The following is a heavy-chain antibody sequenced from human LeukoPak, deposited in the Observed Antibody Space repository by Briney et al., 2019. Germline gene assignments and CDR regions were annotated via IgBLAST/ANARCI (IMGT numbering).Heavy chain of an antibody. CDR2: IIPIFGTA. CDR3: ASCTSCYRGMEYYYYYMDV. J-gene: IGHJ6*03. CDR1: GGTFSSYA. V-gene: IGHV1-69*13. Sequence: SVKVSCKASGGTFSSYAISWVRQAPGQGLEWMGGIIPIFGTANYAQKFQGRVTITADESTSTAYMELSGLRSEDTAVYYCASCTSCYRGMEYYYYYMDVWGKGTTVTVSS. D-gene: IGHD2-2*01.